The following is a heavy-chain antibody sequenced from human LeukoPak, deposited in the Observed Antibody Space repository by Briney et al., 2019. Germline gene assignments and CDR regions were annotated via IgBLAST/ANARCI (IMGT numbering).Heavy chain of an antibody. CDR1: GGTFSSYA. Sequence: ASVKVSCKASGGTFSSYAISWVRQAPGQGLEWMGGIIPIFGTANYAQKLQGRVTMTTDTSTSTAYMELRSLRSDDTAVYYCARGLGVFDYWGQGTLVTVSS. CDR2: IIPIFGTA. J-gene: IGHJ4*02. V-gene: IGHV1-69*05. CDR3: ARGLGVFDY.